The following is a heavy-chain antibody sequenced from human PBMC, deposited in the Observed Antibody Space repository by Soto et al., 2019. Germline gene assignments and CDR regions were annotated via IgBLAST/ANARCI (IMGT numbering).Heavy chain of an antibody. CDR3: VRMQVTMVRGAIFNWFDA. D-gene: IGHD3-10*01. CDR1: GFSLSSNEVS. CDR2: IYWDDDK. Sequence: GSGPTLVNPTQTLTLTCSYSGFSLSSNEVSINWIRQPPGKALEWLARIYWDDDKHFSTSLKTRLSISKDTSKNQVVLTMTNMDPVDTATYYCVRMQVTMVRGAIFNWFDAWGQGTPVTVSS. J-gene: IGHJ5*02. V-gene: IGHV2-70*11.